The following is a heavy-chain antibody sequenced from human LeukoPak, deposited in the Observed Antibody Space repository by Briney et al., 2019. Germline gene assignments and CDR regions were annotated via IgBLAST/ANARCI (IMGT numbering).Heavy chain of an antibody. CDR1: GYTFTSYG. J-gene: IGHJ2*01. D-gene: IGHD3-10*01. Sequence: ASVKVSCKASGYTFTSYGISWVRQAPGQGLEWMGWISAYNGNTNYAQKLQGRVTMTTDTSTSTAYMELRSLRSDDTAVYYCARADYYGSGPYWYFDLWGRGTLVTVSS. V-gene: IGHV1-18*01. CDR2: ISAYNGNT. CDR3: ARADYYGSGPYWYFDL.